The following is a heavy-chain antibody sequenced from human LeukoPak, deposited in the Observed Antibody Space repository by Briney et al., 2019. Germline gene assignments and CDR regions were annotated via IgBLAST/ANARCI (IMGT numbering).Heavy chain of an antibody. CDR1: GYTFTSYY. CDR2: INPSGGST. J-gene: IGHJ4*02. CDR3: ARERGPGRYFDWLKRGFDY. V-gene: IGHV1-46*01. D-gene: IGHD3-9*01. Sequence: ASVKASCKASGYTFTSYYMHWVRQAPGRGLEWMGIINPSGGSTSYAQKFQGRVTITAHKSTSTAYMELSSLRSEDTAVYYCARERGPGRYFDWLKRGFDYWGQGTLVTVSS.